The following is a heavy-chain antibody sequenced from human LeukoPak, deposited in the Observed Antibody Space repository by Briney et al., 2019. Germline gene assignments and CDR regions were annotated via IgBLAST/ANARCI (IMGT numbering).Heavy chain of an antibody. Sequence: PGGSLRLPCAASGFTFGSYAMYWVRQAPGKGLEWFSGISGSGGSTFYADSVKGRFTISRDNSANTVYLQMNSLRADDTAVYYCAKATAGYSSGRYPGWSVDYWGQGTLVTVSS. J-gene: IGHJ4*02. CDR3: AKATAGYSSGRYPGWSVDY. CDR2: ISGSGGST. V-gene: IGHV3-23*01. D-gene: IGHD6-19*01. CDR1: GFTFGSYA.